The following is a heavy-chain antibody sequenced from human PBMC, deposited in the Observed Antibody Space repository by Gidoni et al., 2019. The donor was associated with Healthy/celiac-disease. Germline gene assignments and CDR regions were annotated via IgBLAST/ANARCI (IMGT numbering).Heavy chain of an antibody. V-gene: IGHV4-34*01. CDR3: ARPVYYYGPGGFDY. CDR1: GGSFSGYY. J-gene: IGHJ4*02. D-gene: IGHD3-10*01. CDR2: INHSGST. Sequence: QVQLQQWGAGLLKPSETLSLTCAVYGGSFSGYYWSWIRQPPGKGLEWIGEINHSGSTNYNPSLKSRVTISVDTSKNQFSLKLSSVTAADTAVYYCARPVYYYGPGGFDYWGQGTLVTVSS.